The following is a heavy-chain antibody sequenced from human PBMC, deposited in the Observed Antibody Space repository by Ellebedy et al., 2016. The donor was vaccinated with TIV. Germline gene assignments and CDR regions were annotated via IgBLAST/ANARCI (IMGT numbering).Heavy chain of an antibody. CDR1: GFTFSDYY. D-gene: IGHD5-12*01. J-gene: IGHJ3*02. Sequence: GESLKISCTASGFTFSDYYMSWIRQAPGKGLEWVGRIKSKTDGGTTDYAAPVKGRFTISRDDSKNTLYLQMNSLKTEDTAVYYCTTGPHSGYDLKQLEIWGQGTMVTVSS. CDR3: TTGPHSGYDLKQLEI. CDR2: IKSKTDGGTT. V-gene: IGHV3-15*01.